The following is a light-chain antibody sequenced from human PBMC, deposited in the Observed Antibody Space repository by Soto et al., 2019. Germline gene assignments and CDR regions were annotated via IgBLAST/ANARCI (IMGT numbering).Light chain of an antibody. CDR3: AAWYDSLNGYV. CDR2: NNN. J-gene: IGLJ1*01. CDR1: SSNIGTNA. Sequence: QSVLTQPPSASGTPGQRVTISCSGGSSNIGTNAVNWYQQLPGTAPKLLIYNNNQRPSGVPDRFSGSKSGTSASLAISGLQSEDEDDYYCAAWYDSLNGYVFGTGTKLTVL. V-gene: IGLV1-44*01.